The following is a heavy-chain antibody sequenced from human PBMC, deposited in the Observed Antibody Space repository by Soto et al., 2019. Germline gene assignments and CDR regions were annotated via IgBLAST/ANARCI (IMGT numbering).Heavy chain of an antibody. CDR3: ATGGLRYFDY. J-gene: IGHJ4*02. CDR2: ISTSSTTI. CDR1: GFTFGTHT. V-gene: IGHV3-48*01. Sequence: PGGSLRLSCAASGFTFGTHTLNWVRQAPGKGLEWLSYISTSSTTIYYADSVKGRFTIPRDNAKNSLSLQMSSLRVEDTAVYYCATGGLRYFDYWGQGALVTVSS. D-gene: IGHD4-17*01.